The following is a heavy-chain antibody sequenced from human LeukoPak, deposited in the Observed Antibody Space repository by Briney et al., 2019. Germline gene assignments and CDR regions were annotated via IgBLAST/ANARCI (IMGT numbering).Heavy chain of an antibody. Sequence: GGSLRLSCAASEFHLSTHGMNWVRQAPGKGLEWVSGVSPSGDITYYADSVMGRFTISRDNRRSTVSLQMNSLRAEDTALYYCVRDLDWGAFDVWGQGTMVTVSS. V-gene: IGHV3-23*01. J-gene: IGHJ3*01. CDR1: EFHLSTHG. CDR2: VSPSGDIT. D-gene: IGHD3/OR15-3a*01. CDR3: VRDLDWGAFDV.